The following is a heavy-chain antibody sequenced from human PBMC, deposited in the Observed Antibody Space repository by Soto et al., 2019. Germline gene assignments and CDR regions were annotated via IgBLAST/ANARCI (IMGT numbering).Heavy chain of an antibody. Sequence: EVQLLASGGGLVQPGGSLRLSSSASGFTFSSYAMSWVRQAPGKGLEWVSSTSGSGGSTYYADSVKGRFTFSRDNSKNTLYLQMNSLRVEDTAIYYCARYSTGWFDAFDIWGQGTMVTVSS. CDR2: TSGSGGST. CDR3: ARYSTGWFDAFDI. V-gene: IGHV3-23*01. J-gene: IGHJ3*02. D-gene: IGHD6-19*01. CDR1: GFTFSSYA.